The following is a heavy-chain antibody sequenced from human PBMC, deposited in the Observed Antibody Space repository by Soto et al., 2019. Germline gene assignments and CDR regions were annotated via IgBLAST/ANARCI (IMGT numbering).Heavy chain of an antibody. V-gene: IGHV3-30-3*01. CDR2: ISYDGSNK. CDR1: GFTFSSYA. Sequence: GGSLRLSCAASGFTFSSYAMHWVRQAPGKGLEWVAVISYDGSNKYYADSVKGRFTISRDNSKNTLYLQMNSLRAEDTAVYYCARDPTDAINYYYYGMDVWSQGTTVTVS. CDR3: ARDPTDAINYYYYGMDV. J-gene: IGHJ6*02.